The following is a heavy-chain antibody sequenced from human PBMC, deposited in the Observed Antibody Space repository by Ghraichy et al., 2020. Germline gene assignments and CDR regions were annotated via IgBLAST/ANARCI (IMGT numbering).Heavy chain of an antibody. V-gene: IGHV3-33*01. Sequence: GSLRLSCEASGFTFNNYGMHWVRQAPGKGLEWVAVIWHDGIKKYYAESVEGRFAISRDTSKKTLYLQMNSLRVEDTAIYYCAGAVGGGWFDPWGQGTLVTVSS. J-gene: IGHJ5*02. CDR1: GFTFNNYG. CDR3: AGAVGGGWFDP. CDR2: IWHDGIKK. D-gene: IGHD3-16*01.